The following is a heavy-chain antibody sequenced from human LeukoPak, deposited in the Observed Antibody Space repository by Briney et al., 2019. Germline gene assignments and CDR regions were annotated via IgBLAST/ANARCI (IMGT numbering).Heavy chain of an antibody. J-gene: IGHJ6*03. CDR1: GYTFTSYD. D-gene: IGHD3-10*01. V-gene: IGHV1-69*05. CDR2: IIPIFGTA. CDR3: ARPERVMVRGPTPPYYYMDV. Sequence: GASVKVSCKASGYTFTSYDINWVRQAPGQGLEWMGGIIPIFGTANYAQKFQGRVTITTDESTSTAYMELSSLRSEDTAVYYCARPERVMVRGPTPPYYYMDVWGKGTTVTVSS.